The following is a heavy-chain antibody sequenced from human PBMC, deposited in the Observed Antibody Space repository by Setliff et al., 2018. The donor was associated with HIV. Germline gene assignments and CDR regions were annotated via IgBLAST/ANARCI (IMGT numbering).Heavy chain of an antibody. Sequence: SETLSLTCTVSGDSISSSAYYWSWVRQPPGKGLEWIGYIYYSGSTNYSPSLESRIAISIDKSKNQFSLKLSSVTAADTAVYYCARQGAGYSDDYWGQGTLVTVSS. CDR2: IYYSGST. V-gene: IGHV4-61*05. J-gene: IGHJ4*02. CDR1: GDSISSSAYY. CDR3: ARQGAGYSDDY. D-gene: IGHD5-18*01.